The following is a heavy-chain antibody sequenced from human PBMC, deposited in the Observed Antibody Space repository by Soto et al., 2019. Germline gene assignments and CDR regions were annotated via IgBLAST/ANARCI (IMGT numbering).Heavy chain of an antibody. CDR2: IGGSGGSI. J-gene: IGHJ5*02. Sequence: GGSLRHSCAASEFTFSIYAMSWVRQAPGKGLEWVSTIGGSGGSIYYADSVKGRFTISRDNSKNTLYLQMNNLRAEDTAVYYCAKAGTIFGVVMNNWFDPWGQGTLVTVSS. V-gene: IGHV3-23*01. CDR3: AKAGTIFGVVMNNWFDP. CDR1: EFTFSIYA. D-gene: IGHD3-3*01.